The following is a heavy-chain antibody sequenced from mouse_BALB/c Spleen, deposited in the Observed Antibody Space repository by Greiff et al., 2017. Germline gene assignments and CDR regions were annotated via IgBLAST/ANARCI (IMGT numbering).Heavy chain of an antibody. CDR3: ARHEAYYGSSYVWYFDV. J-gene: IGHJ1*01. CDR2: ISSGGSYT. V-gene: IGHV5-9-3*01. D-gene: IGHD1-1*01. Sequence: EVQLVESGGGLVKPGGSLKLSCAASGFTFSSYAMSWVRQTPEKRLEWVATISSGGSYTYYPDSVKGRFTISRDNAKNTLYLQMSSLRSEDTAMYYCARHEAYYGSSYVWYFDVWGAGTTVTVSS. CDR1: GFTFSSYA.